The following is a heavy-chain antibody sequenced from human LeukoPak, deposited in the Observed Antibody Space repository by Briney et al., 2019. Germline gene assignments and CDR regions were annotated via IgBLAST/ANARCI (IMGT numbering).Heavy chain of an antibody. CDR3: ARDGSGWSGWFDP. V-gene: IGHV4-59*01. Sequence: TSETLSLTCTVSGASINSYYWSWIRQSPGKGPEWIGYIYYSGSTNYNPSLRTRVTISVDTSKNQFSLKLTSVTAADTAVYYCARDGSGWSGWFDPWGQGTLVTVSS. CDR1: GASINSYY. D-gene: IGHD6-19*01. J-gene: IGHJ5*02. CDR2: IYYSGST.